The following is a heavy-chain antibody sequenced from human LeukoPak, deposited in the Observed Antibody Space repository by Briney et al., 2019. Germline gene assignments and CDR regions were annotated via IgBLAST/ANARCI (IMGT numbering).Heavy chain of an antibody. D-gene: IGHD3-22*01. CDR3: VRLRRNSDTSGFYYYYDF. Sequence: GGSLRLSCVASGYTFSSYSINWVRQAPGKGLEWVSSISVRSNYIYYADSVRGRFSISRDDARDSLYLQMNSLRAEDTAVYYCVRLRRNSDTSGFYYYYDFWGQGTLVTASS. J-gene: IGHJ4*02. CDR1: GYTFSSYS. CDR2: ISVRSNYI. V-gene: IGHV3-21*01.